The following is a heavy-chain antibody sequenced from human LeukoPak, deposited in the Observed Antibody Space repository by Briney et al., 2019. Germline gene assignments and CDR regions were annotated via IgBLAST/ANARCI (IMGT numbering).Heavy chain of an antibody. CDR3: ARNVDTAYLYYYYGMDV. Sequence: PSETLSLTCAVYGGSLSGYYWSWIRQPPGKGLEWIGEINHSGSTSYNPSLKSRVTISVDTSKNQFSLKLSSVTAADTAVYYCARNVDTAYLYYYYGMDVWGQGTTVTVSS. CDR2: INHSGST. J-gene: IGHJ6*02. V-gene: IGHV4-34*01. D-gene: IGHD5-18*01. CDR1: GGSLSGYY.